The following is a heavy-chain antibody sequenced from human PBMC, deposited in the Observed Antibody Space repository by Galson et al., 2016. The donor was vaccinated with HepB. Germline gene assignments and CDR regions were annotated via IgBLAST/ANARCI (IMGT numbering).Heavy chain of an antibody. CDR2: IFNDGSEQ. V-gene: IGHV3-30*04. D-gene: IGHD4-23*01. J-gene: IGHJ5*02. Sequence: SLRLSCAASGFTFSHYAMHWVRQAPGKGLEWVAIIFNDGSEQLYADSVKGRFTISRDNAKNTLYLQMNSLRVEDTAVYYCGRDHSVVLTTAYNWFDPWGQGTLVTVSS. CDR1: GFTFSHYA. CDR3: GRDHSVVLTTAYNWFDP.